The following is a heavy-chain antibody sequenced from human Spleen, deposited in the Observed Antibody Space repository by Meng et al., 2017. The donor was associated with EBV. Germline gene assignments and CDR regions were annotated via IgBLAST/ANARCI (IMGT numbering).Heavy chain of an antibody. D-gene: IGHD6-13*01. V-gene: IGHV3-11*01. Sequence: QVQLVESGGGLVKPGGSLRLSCAASGFSLSDYYMSWIRQAPGKGLEWVSYISIRSTTINYADSVKGRFTISRDNAKNSLYLQMNSLRVEDTAVYYCARGAAAAPDYWGQGTLVTVSS. CDR3: ARGAAAAPDY. CDR2: ISIRSTTI. CDR1: GFSLSDYY. J-gene: IGHJ4*02.